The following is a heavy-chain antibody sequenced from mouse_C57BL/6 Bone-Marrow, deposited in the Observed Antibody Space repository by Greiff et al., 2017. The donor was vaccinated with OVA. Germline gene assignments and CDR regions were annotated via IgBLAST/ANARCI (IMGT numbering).Heavy chain of an antibody. J-gene: IGHJ4*01. CDR1: GFNIKDDY. V-gene: IGHV14-4*01. D-gene: IGHD2-4*01. CDR2: IDTENGDT. CDR3: TTLYYDYDEAMDY. Sequence: VQLQQSGAELVRPGASVKLSCTASGFNIKDDYMHWVKQRPEQGLEWIGWIDTENGDTEYASKFQGKATITADTSSNTAYLQLSSLTSEDTAVYYCTTLYYDYDEAMDYWGQGTSVTVSS.